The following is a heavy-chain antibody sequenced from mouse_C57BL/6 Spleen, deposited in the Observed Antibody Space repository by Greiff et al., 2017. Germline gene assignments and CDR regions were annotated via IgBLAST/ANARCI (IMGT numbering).Heavy chain of an antibody. D-gene: IGHD1-1*01. J-gene: IGHJ1*03. Sequence: QVQLQQPGAELVKPGASVKLSCKASGYTFTSYWMHWVKQRPGQGLEWIGMIHPNSGSTNYNEKFKSKATLTVDKSSSTAYMQLSSLTSEDSAVYYCASRGITTVSYWYFDVWGTGTTVTVSS. CDR2: IHPNSGST. CDR1: GYTFTSYW. CDR3: ASRGITTVSYWYFDV. V-gene: IGHV1-64*01.